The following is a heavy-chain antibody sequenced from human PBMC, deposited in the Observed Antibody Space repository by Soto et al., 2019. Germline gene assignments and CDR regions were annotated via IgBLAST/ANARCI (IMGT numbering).Heavy chain of an antibody. V-gene: IGHV3-23*01. CDR2: ISGSGGST. Sequence: SGGSLRLSCAASGFTFSSYAMSWVRQAPGKGLEWVSAISGSGGSTYYADSVKGRFTISRDNSKNTLYLQMNSLRAEDTAVYYCAKGIVVPAADPSYYYGMDVWGQGTTVTVSS. J-gene: IGHJ6*02. CDR3: AKGIVVPAADPSYYYGMDV. D-gene: IGHD2-2*01. CDR1: GFTFSSYA.